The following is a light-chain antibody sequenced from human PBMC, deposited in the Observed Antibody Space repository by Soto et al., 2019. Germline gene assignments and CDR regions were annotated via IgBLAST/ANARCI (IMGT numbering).Light chain of an antibody. J-gene: IGKJ5*01. CDR3: QQRSNWPRVT. V-gene: IGKV3-11*01. Sequence: EILMTQSSANLSLSPGERATLSCRASQSVSSYLAWYQQKPGQAPRLLIYDASNRATGIPARFSGSGSGTDFTLTISSLEPEDFAVYYCQQRSNWPRVTFGQGTRLEIK. CDR1: QSVSSY. CDR2: DAS.